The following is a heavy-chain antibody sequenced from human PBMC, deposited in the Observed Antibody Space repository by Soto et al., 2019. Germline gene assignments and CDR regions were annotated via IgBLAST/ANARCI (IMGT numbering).Heavy chain of an antibody. V-gene: IGHV4-59*01. D-gene: IGHD3-22*01. CDR3: ARKGIESSGWYAGDRSSGMDV. CDR1: GGSISGYY. Sequence: SETLSLTCTVSGGSISGYYWSWVRQSPGKGLEWIGDIRYSGSSNYNPSLQSRGTISLDTSKNQFSLNLSSVTAADTAIYYCARKGIESSGWYAGDRSSGMDVWGQGTTVTVSS. CDR2: IRYSGSS. J-gene: IGHJ6*02.